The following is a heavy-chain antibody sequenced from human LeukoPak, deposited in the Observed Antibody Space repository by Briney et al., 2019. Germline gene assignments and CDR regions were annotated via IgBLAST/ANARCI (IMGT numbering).Heavy chain of an antibody. Sequence: SETLSLTCTVSGGSISSHYWSWIRQPPGKGLEWIGYIYYSGSTNYNPSLKSRVTISVDTSKNQFSLKLSSVTAADAAVYYSARDKMRDGYNYYFDYWGQGTLVTVSS. J-gene: IGHJ4*02. V-gene: IGHV4-59*11. CDR3: ARDKMRDGYNYYFDY. CDR1: GGSISSHY. D-gene: IGHD5-24*01. CDR2: IYYSGST.